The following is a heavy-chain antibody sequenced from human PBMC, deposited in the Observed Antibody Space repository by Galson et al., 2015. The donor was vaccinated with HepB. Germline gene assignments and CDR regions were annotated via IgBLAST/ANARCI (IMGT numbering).Heavy chain of an antibody. V-gene: IGHV3-48*04. CDR3: ARAFCSRLSRSSNYY. CDR2: ISSYSHTT. J-gene: IGHJ4*02. CDR1: GFTFTGYP. Sequence: SLRLSCAASGFTFTGYPMHWVRQAPGKGLEWLSYISSYSHTTYYADSVKGRFTISRDNAKSSLHLQMNSLRVEDTAVYYCARAFCSRLSRSSNYYWGQGTLVTVSS. D-gene: IGHD2-2*01.